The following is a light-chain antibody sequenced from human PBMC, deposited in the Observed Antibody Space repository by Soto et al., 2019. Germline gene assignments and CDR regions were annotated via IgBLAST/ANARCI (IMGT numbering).Light chain of an antibody. CDR1: QGIRIW. Sequence: DIQMTQSPSSLSASVGDRVTITCRASQGIRIWLAWYQQKPAKGPKSMIYAASTLQSGVPSRFSGSGSGTDITITITRLQPEHFATQYSQNYNSYHLTIGGGTKVEVK. V-gene: IGKV1D-16*01. CDR3: QNYNSYHLT. J-gene: IGKJ4*02. CDR2: AAS.